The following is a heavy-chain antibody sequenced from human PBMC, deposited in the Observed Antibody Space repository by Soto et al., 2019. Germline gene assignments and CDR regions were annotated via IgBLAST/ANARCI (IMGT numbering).Heavy chain of an antibody. D-gene: IGHD6-19*01. J-gene: IGHJ4*02. V-gene: IGHV3-23*01. CDR1: GFTFSSYA. CDR3: AKPNLPGIAVAGRNFDY. CDR2: ISGSGGST. Sequence: GALRLSCAASGFTFSSYAMSWVRQAPGKGLEWVSAISGSGGSTYYADSVKGRFTISRDNSKNTLYLQMNSLRAEDTAVYYCAKPNLPGIAVAGRNFDYWGQGTLVTVSS.